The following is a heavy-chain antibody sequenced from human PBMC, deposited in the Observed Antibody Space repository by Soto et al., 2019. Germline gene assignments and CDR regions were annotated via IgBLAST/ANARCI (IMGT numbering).Heavy chain of an antibody. CDR1: GYSISSGYY. CDR2: IYHSGST. Sequence: PSETLSLTCAVCGYSISSGYYWGWIRQPPGKGLEWIGSIYHSGSTYYNPSLKGRVTISVDTSKNQFSLKLSSVTAADTAVYYCARSDGGVDYWGQGTLVTVYS. CDR3: ARSDGGVDY. J-gene: IGHJ4*02. V-gene: IGHV4-38-2*01. D-gene: IGHD3-16*01.